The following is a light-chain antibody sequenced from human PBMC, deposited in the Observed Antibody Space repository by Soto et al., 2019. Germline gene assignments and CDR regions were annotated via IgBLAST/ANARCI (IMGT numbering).Light chain of an antibody. CDR3: EQYSSYSRYT. J-gene: IGKJ2*01. CDR2: KTS. CDR1: QNINSW. Sequence: IQMTQSPSILSASVGDRVTITCRASQNINSWLAWYQQKPGKAPKLLIYKTSSLESGVPSRFSGSESGTDFTLTISSLQPDDSATYYCEQYSSYSRYTFGQGTKLEIK. V-gene: IGKV1-5*03.